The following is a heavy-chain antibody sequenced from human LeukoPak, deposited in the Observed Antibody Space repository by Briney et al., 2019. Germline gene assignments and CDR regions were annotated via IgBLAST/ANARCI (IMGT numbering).Heavy chain of an antibody. CDR2: ISSSGSTI. J-gene: IGHJ4*02. CDR1: GFTFSDYY. CDR3: QVVITLQVDYFDY. V-gene: IGHV3-11*01. D-gene: IGHD3-22*01. Sequence: GGSLRLSCAASGFTFSDYYMSWIRQAPGKGLEWVSYISSSGSTIYYADSVKGRFTISRDNAKNSLYLQMNSLRAEDTAVYYCQVVITLQVDYFDYWGQGTLVTVSS.